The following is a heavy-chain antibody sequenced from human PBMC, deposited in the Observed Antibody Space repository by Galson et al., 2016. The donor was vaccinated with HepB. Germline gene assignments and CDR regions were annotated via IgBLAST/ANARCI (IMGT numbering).Heavy chain of an antibody. J-gene: IGHJ4*02. Sequence: SLRLSCAASGFTFSSYGMHWVRQAPGKGLEWVAVISYVGSDKYYADSVKGRFTISRDNSKNTLFLQMNSLRTADTAVYYCARDIDAYSGYDCPPDYWGQGTLVTVSS. V-gene: IGHV3-30*03. D-gene: IGHD5-12*01. CDR3: ARDIDAYSGYDCPPDY. CDR2: ISYVGSDK. CDR1: GFTFSSYG.